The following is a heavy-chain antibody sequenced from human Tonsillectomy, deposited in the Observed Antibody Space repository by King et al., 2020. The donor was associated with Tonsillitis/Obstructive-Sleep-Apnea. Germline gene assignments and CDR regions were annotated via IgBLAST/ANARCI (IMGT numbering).Heavy chain of an antibody. V-gene: IGHV7-4-1*02. CDR1: GYSFTSYA. J-gene: IGHJ4*02. CDR2: IITNTGNP. CDR3: ARDPIDDWNYVVGFDY. D-gene: IGHD1-7*01. Sequence: QLVQSGSELKKPGASVKVSCKASGYSFTSYAINWVRQAPGQGLEWMGWIITNTGNPTYAQGFTGRFVFSLDTSVSTAYLQISSLKSEDTAVYYCARDPIDDWNYVVGFDYWGQGTLVTVSS.